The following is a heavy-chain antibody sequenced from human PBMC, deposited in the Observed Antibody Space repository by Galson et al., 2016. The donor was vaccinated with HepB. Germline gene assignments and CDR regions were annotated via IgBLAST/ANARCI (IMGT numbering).Heavy chain of an antibody. Sequence: SLRLSCAASGFAFSGYKMNWVRQAPGKALEWVSYISTTSSAIYYADSVKGRFSISRDNAESSLYLQMNSLTAEDTAVYYCAKWSDAAATYWGQGALVTVSS. D-gene: IGHD6-13*01. V-gene: IGHV3-48*01. CDR2: ISTTSSAI. CDR3: AKWSDAAATY. CDR1: GFAFSGYK. J-gene: IGHJ4*02.